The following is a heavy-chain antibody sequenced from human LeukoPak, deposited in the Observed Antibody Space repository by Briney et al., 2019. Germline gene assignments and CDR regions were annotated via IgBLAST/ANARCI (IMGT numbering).Heavy chain of an antibody. V-gene: IGHV1-2*02. J-gene: IGHJ6*03. CDR3: ARDLRCSTNENGVCLYYYYYYMDV. CDR2: INPNSGGT. CDR1: GYTFTGYY. D-gene: IGHD2-8*01. Sequence: GASVKVSCKASGYTFTGYYMHWVRQAPGQGLEWMGWINPNSGGTNYAQKFQGRVTMTRDTSISTAYMELSRLRSDDTAVYYCARDLRCSTNENGVCLYYYYYYMDVWGKGTTVTVSS.